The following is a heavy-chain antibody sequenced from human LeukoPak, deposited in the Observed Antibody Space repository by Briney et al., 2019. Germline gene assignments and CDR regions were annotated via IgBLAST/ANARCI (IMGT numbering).Heavy chain of an antibody. Sequence: GGSLRLSCAASGFTFSSYGMHWVRQAPGKGLEWVAFIRYDGSNKYYADSMKGRFTISRDNSNNTLHLQMNSLRAEDTAVYYRAKDRPTRYFDCWGQGTLVTVSS. CDR3: AKDRPTRYFDC. CDR2: IRYDGSNK. CDR1: GFTFSSYG. J-gene: IGHJ4*02. V-gene: IGHV3-30*02. D-gene: IGHD1-1*01.